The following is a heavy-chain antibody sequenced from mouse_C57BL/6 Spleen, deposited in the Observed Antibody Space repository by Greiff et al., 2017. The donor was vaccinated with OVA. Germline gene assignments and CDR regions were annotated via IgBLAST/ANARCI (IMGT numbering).Heavy chain of an antibody. D-gene: IGHD1-1*01. V-gene: IGHV5-9*01. CDR1: GFTFSSYT. J-gene: IGHJ1*03. CDR3: AIYYYGSSGWYFDV. Sequence: EVKLMESGGGLVKPGGSLKLSCAASGFTFSSYTMSWVRQTPEKRLEWVATISGGGGNTYYPDSVKGRFPISRDNAKNTLYRQMSCRRSEYTALDYCAIYYYGSSGWYFDVWGTGTTVTVSS. CDR2: ISGGGGNT.